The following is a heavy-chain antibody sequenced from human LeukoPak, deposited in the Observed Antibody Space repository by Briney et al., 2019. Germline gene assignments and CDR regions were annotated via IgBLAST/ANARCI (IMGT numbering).Heavy chain of an antibody. D-gene: IGHD2/OR15-2a*01. CDR3: GRETTYFRGGF. CDR1: GGSISSGDYY. Sequence: PSETLSLTCTVSGGSISSGDYYWSWIRQPPGKGLEWIGYMYYSGSTYYHPSLRSRVSISADTSKNQFSLKLSSVTAADTAVYYCGRETTYFRGGFWGQGTLVTVSS. CDR2: MYYSGST. V-gene: IGHV4-30-4*01. J-gene: IGHJ4*02.